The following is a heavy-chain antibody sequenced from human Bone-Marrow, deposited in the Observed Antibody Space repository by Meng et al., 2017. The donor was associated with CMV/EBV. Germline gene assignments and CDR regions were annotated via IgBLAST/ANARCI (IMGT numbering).Heavy chain of an antibody. CDR3: ARGGIYYGSGSYNWFDP. CDR1: GYRFTSYW. Sequence: GESLKISCTASGYRFTSYWIGWVRQMPGKGLEWMGNIHPADSDTRYNPSFQGQVTISADKSINTAYLQWASLQASDTAIYYCARGGIYYGSGSYNWFDPWGQGTLVTVSS. V-gene: IGHV5-51*01. J-gene: IGHJ5*02. CDR2: IHPADSDT. D-gene: IGHD3-10*01.